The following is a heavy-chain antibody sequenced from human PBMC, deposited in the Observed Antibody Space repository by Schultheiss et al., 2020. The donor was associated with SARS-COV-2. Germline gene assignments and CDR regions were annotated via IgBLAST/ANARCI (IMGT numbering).Heavy chain of an antibody. Sequence: SQTLSLTCAVYGGSFNGYYWSWIRQPPGKGLEWIGEINHSGSTNYNPSLKSRVTISVDTSKNQFSLKLSSVTAADTAVYYCARGSTIREGYFDYWGQGTLVTVSS. CDR3: ARGSTIREGYFDY. D-gene: IGHD3-3*01. CDR2: INHSGST. J-gene: IGHJ4*02. V-gene: IGHV4-34*01. CDR1: GGSFNGYY.